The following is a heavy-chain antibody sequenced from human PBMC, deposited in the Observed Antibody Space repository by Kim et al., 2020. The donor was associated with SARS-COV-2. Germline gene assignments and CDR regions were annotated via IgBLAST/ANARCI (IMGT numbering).Heavy chain of an antibody. J-gene: IGHJ4*02. V-gene: IGHV3-23*01. D-gene: IGHD3-9*01. CDR3: AKDRYDILTGYFYYFDY. Sequence: VKGRFTIARDNSKDTLYLQMNSLRAEDTAIYYCAKDRYDILTGYFYYFDYWGQGTPVTVSS.